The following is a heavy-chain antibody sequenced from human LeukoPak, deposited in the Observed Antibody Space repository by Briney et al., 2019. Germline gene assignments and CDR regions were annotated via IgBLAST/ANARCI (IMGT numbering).Heavy chain of an antibody. V-gene: IGHV3-21*01. Sequence: GGSLRLSCTASGFNFRNAWMCWVRQAPGKGLEWVSSISSSSSYIYYADSVKGRFTISRDNAKNSLYLQMNSLRAEDTAVYYCARDGIAARRGGFDYWGQGTLVTVSS. CDR2: ISSSSSYI. D-gene: IGHD6-6*01. CDR1: GFNFRNAW. J-gene: IGHJ4*02. CDR3: ARDGIAARRGGFDY.